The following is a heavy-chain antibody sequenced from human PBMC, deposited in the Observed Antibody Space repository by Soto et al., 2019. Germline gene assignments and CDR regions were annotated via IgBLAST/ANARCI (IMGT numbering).Heavy chain of an antibody. D-gene: IGHD1-1*01. J-gene: IGHJ5*02. CDR3: GRDHGENWNDGGGFAP. V-gene: IGHV1-8*01. CDR2: LNPNSGNT. CDR1: GYMFSTYD. Sequence: QVQLVQSGAEVKKPGASVKVSCKASGYMFSTYDINWVRQAPGQGLEWMGWLNPNSGNTGYAQKFQGRVTMTRNTPINHSKREWRSRGYDDGAFYSWGRDHGENWNDGGGFAPWGQEPLVTVPS.